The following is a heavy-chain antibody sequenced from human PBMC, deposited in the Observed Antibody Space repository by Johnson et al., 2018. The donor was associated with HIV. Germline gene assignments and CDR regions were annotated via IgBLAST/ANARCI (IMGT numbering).Heavy chain of an antibody. J-gene: IGHJ3*02. CDR2: IYTGGST. CDR1: AFTVSDNY. CDR3: ARDGGSTRGDAFDI. D-gene: IGHD1-26*01. Sequence: VQLVESGGGLVQPGGSLRLSCAASAFTVSDNYLSWVRQAPGKGLEWVSVIYTGGSTYYADSVKGRFTISRDNSKNTLYLQMNSLRAEDTAVYYCARDGGSTRGDAFDIWGQGTMVTVSS. V-gene: IGHV3-66*02.